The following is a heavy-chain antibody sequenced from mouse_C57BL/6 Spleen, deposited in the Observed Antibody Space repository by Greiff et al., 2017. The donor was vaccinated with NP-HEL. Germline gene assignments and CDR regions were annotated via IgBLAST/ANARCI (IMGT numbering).Heavy chain of an antibody. CDR2: IDPNSGGT. D-gene: IGHD1-1*01. CDR3: ARTYYYGSSYPWFAY. Sequence: QVQLQQPGAELVKPGASVKLSCKASGYTFTSYWMHWVKQRPGRGLEWIGRIDPNSGGTKYNEKFKSKATLTVDKPSSTAYMQLSSLTSEDSGVYYCARTYYYGSSYPWFAYWGQGTLVTVSA. J-gene: IGHJ3*01. V-gene: IGHV1-72*01. CDR1: GYTFTSYW.